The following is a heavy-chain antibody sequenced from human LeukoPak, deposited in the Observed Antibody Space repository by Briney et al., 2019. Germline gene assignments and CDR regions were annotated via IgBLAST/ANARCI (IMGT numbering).Heavy chain of an antibody. V-gene: IGHV3-23*01. CDR3: AKLKRVGIAPFDD. CDR1: GFTFSHFA. J-gene: IGHJ4*02. D-gene: IGHD3-10*01. CDR2: ISVSGNKT. Sequence: GGSLGLSCAASGFTFSHFAMSWVRQAPGKGLHWVSTISVSGNKTYDADSVKGRFTISRDNSKNTLYLQMTGLRADDTAVYYCAKLKRVGIAPFDDWGQGTLVTVSS.